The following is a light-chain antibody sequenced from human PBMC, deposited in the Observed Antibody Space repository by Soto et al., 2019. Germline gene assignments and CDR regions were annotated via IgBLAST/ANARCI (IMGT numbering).Light chain of an antibody. J-gene: IGLJ3*02. V-gene: IGLV2-18*02. CDR2: EVT. CDR1: SSDVGSYNR. Sequence: QSALTQPPSVSGSPGQSVTISCTGTSSDVGSYNRVSWYQQPPGTAPKLMIYEVTNRPSGVPNRFSASKSGNTASLTISGLLAEDEADYYCTSYTSSRTWVFGGGTKLTVL. CDR3: TSYTSSRTWV.